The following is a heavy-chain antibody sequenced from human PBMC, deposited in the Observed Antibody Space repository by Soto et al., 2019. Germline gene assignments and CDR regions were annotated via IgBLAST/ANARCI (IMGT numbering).Heavy chain of an antibody. CDR2: INAGNGNT. V-gene: IGHV1-3*01. Sequence: ASVKVSCKASGYTFTSSALHWVRQAPGQRLEWLGWINAGNGNTRYSQKFQGRVTITRDTSASTAYMELSSLGSEDTAVYYCARLRLCGRTSCSGTHYYMDDWGTGTTVTVSS. CDR3: ARLRLCGRTSCSGTHYYMDD. CDR1: GYTFTSSA. D-gene: IGHD2-2*01. J-gene: IGHJ6*03.